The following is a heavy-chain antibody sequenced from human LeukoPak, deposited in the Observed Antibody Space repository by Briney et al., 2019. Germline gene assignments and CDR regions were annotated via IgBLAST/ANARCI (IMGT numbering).Heavy chain of an antibody. Sequence: PSETLSFTCAVYGGSFSGYYWSWIRQPPGKGLEWIGEINHSGSTNYNPSLKSRVTISVDTSKNQFSLKLSSVTAADTDVYYCARGTVTKHNWFDPWGQGTLVTVSS. CDR2: INHSGST. CDR3: ARGTVTKHNWFDP. J-gene: IGHJ5*02. CDR1: GGSFSGYY. D-gene: IGHD4-17*01. V-gene: IGHV4-34*01.